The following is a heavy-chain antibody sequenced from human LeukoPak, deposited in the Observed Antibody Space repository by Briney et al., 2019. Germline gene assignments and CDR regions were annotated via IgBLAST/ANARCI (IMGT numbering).Heavy chain of an antibody. Sequence: SVKVSCKASGGTFSSYAISWVRQAPGQGLEWMGGIIPIFGTANYAQKFQGRVTITADESTSTAYMELSSLRSEDTAVYYCARYCSSTSCYGSSFDYWGQGTMVTVSS. CDR2: IIPIFGTA. CDR1: GGTFSSYA. D-gene: IGHD2-2*01. J-gene: IGHJ4*02. V-gene: IGHV1-69*01. CDR3: ARYCSSTSCYGSSFDY.